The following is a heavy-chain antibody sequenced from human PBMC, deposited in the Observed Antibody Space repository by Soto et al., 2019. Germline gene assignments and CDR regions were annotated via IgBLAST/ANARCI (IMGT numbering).Heavy chain of an antibody. CDR1: GFTFSSYS. J-gene: IGHJ6*02. V-gene: IGHV3-21*01. CDR3: ARDGVLWFGEPHSGAGMDV. D-gene: IGHD3-10*01. CDR2: ISSSSSYI. Sequence: EVQLVESGGGLVKPGGSLRLSCAASGFTFSSYSMNWVRQAPGKGLEWVSSISSSSSYIYYADSVKGRFTISRDNAKNSLYLQMNSLRAEDTAVYYCARDGVLWFGEPHSGAGMDVWGQGTTVTVSS.